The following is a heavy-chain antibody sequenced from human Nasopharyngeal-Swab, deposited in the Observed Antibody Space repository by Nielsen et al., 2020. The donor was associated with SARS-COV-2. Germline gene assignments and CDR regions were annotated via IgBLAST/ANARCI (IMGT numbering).Heavy chain of an antibody. V-gene: IGHV4-31*03. CDR1: GGSISSGGYY. Sequence: SETLSLTCTVSGGSISSGGYYWSWIRQHPGKGLEWNGYIYYSGSTYYNPSLKSRVTISVDTSKNQFSLKLSSVTAADTAVYYCARLDYYDSSGYPYYYYYYGMDVWGQGTTVTVSS. CDR3: ARLDYYDSSGYPYYYYYYGMDV. CDR2: IYYSGST. J-gene: IGHJ6*02. D-gene: IGHD3-22*01.